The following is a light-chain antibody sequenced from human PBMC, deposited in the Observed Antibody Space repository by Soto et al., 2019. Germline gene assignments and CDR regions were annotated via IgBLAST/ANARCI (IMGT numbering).Light chain of an antibody. Sequence: DIQMTQSPSSLSASVGERVTITCRANQSISSYLNWYQLKPGKAPKLLIYAASTLQRGVPSRFSGSGSGTDFTLTIRSLQLDDFATYSCQQSYRPPYPFGLGTKVDIK. CDR2: AAS. CDR3: QQSYRPPYP. CDR1: QSISSY. V-gene: IGKV1-39*01. J-gene: IGKJ2*01.